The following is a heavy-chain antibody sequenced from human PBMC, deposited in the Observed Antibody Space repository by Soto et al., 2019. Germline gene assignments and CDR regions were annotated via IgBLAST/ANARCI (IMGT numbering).Heavy chain of an antibody. V-gene: IGHV1-69*13. D-gene: IGHD6-13*01. Sequence: ASVKVSFKASGGTFSSYAISWVRQAPGQGLEWMGGIIPIFGTANYAQKFQGRVTITADESTSTAYMELSSLRSEDTAVYYCARDAVSIAAAPFDPWGQGTLVTVSS. CDR3: ARDAVSIAAAPFDP. J-gene: IGHJ5*02. CDR1: GGTFSSYA. CDR2: IIPIFGTA.